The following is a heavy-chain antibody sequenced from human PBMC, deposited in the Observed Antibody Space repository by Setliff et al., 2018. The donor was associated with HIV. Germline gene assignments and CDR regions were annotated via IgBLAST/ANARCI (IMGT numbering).Heavy chain of an antibody. Sequence: PSETLSLTCTVSGDSISSGGYYWNWIRQLPGKGLEWIGNMYYSGSTSYNPSLKSRLTISVDTSKNQFSLKLTSVTAADTAVYYCARDPADIRTFDYWGQGTLVTVS. V-gene: IGHV4-31*03. CDR1: GDSISSGGYY. CDR3: ARDPADIRTFDY. CDR2: MYYSGST. J-gene: IGHJ4*02. D-gene: IGHD3-9*01.